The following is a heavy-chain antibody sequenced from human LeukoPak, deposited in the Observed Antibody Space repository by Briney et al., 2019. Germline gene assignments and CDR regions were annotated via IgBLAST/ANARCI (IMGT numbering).Heavy chain of an antibody. D-gene: IGHD4-23*01. CDR3: ARGGTSSSLAY. V-gene: IGHV3-48*02. CDR1: GFTFSSYR. Sequence: GGSLRLSCAASGFTFSSYRINWVRQAPGKGLEWVSYISSSSTISYADSVKGRFTISRDNANNSLYLQMNSLRDEDTAVYYCARGGTSSSLAYWGQGTLVTVSS. J-gene: IGHJ4*02. CDR2: ISSSSTI.